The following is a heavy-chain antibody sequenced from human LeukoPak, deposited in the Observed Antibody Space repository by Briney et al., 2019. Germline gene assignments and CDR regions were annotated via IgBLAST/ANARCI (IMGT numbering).Heavy chain of an antibody. V-gene: IGHV3-74*01. Sequence: GGSLRLSCAASGFTFSNYWMHWVRQAPGKGLVWVARINSDESSTSYADSVKGRFTISRDNAKNTLYLQMNSLGDEPPAVYSCARVLLEREARWGQGQLVPVSP. CDR3: ARVLLEREAR. CDR2: INSDESST. CDR1: GFTFSNYW. J-gene: IGHJ4*02. D-gene: IGHD1-1*01.